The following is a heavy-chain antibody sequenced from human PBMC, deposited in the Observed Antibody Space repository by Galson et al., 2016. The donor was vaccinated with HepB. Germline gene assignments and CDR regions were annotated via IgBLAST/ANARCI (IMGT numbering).Heavy chain of an antibody. CDR1: GFTFNNYG. V-gene: IGHV3-33*08. CDR2: ISYDGNNR. Sequence: SLRLSCATSGFTFNNYGINWVRQAPGKGLEWVAVISYDGNNRHYADAVKGRVTISRDSSTNTVYLQMNSLRADDTAVYFCARDRGLLHYYYGIDVWGQGTTVTVSS. CDR3: ARDRGLLHYYYGIDV. D-gene: IGHD4-17*01. J-gene: IGHJ6*02.